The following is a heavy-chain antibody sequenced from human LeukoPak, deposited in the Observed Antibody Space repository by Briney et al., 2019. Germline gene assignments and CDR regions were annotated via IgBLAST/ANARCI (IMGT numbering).Heavy chain of an antibody. Sequence: SETLSLTCTVSGGSISSSSYYWGWIRQPPGKGLEWIGSIYYSGSTYYNPSLKSRVTISVDASKNQFSLKLSSVTAADTAVYYCASPTRGYSYGSYWYFDLWGRGTLVTVSS. J-gene: IGHJ2*01. CDR2: IYYSGST. V-gene: IGHV4-39*01. CDR1: GGSISSSSYY. D-gene: IGHD5-18*01. CDR3: ASPTRGYSYGSYWYFDL.